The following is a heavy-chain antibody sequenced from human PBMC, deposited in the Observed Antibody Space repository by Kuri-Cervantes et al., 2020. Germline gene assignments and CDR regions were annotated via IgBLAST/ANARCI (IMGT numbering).Heavy chain of an antibody. J-gene: IGHJ4*02. D-gene: IGHD3-22*01. CDR2: INPNSGGT. CDR3: ARSYDSSGPALDY. CDR1: GYTFTGYY. V-gene: IGHV1-2*02. Sequence: ASVKVSCKASGYTFTGYYMHWVRQAPGQGLEWMGWINPNSGGTNYAQKFQGRVTMTRDTSISTAYMELSRLRSDDTAVYYCARSYDSSGPALDYWGQGTLVTVSS.